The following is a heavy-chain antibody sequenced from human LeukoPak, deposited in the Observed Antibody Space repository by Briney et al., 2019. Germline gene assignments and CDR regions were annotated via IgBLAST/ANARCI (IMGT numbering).Heavy chain of an antibody. Sequence: SETLSLTCTVSGGSISNNDYFWGWIRQPPGKGLEWIGSMNYGGSTHDNPSLKSRVTISVDTSKNQVSLKLSSVTAADTAVYYCARRVPGRSGNWFDPWGQGTLVTVSS. CDR1: GGSISNNDYF. V-gene: IGHV4-39*01. D-gene: IGHD2-2*01. J-gene: IGHJ5*02. CDR3: ARRVPGRSGNWFDP. CDR2: MNYGGST.